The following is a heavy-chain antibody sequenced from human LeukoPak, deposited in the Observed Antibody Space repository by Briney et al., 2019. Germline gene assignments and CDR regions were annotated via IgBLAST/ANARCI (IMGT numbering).Heavy chain of an antibody. CDR1: GFIFCDFA. D-gene: IGHD4-17*01. Sequence: GGSLRLSCAASGFIFCDFAMHWVRQVPGKGLEWVSGISWNSGSIGYADSVKGRFTISRDNIKNSLYLQMNSLRAEDTALYYCAKDLRGERDYGSFDYWGQGLLVTVSS. CDR3: AKDLRGERDYGSFDY. J-gene: IGHJ4*02. CDR2: ISWNSGSI. V-gene: IGHV3-9*01.